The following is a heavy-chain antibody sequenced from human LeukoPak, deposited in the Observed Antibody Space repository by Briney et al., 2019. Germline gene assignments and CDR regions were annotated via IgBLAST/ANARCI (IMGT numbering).Heavy chain of an antibody. CDR3: ARQKQSHGNFDY. D-gene: IGHD1-26*01. CDR1: GFTVSSYA. J-gene: IGHJ4*02. Sequence: GGSLRLSCAASGFTVSSYAMHWVRQPVGKGLEWVSALGIAGDTFYPGSVKGRFTISRENAKNSLYLQMNSLRAEDTAMYYCARQKQSHGNFDYWGQGTLVTVSS. CDR2: LGIAGDT. V-gene: IGHV3-13*01.